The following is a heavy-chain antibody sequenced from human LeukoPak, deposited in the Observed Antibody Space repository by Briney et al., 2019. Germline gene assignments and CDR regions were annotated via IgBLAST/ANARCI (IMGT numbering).Heavy chain of an antibody. CDR1: GFTFSDYY. CDR3: ARGYSYGDY. CDR2: IGSSGSTI. D-gene: IGHD5-18*01. J-gene: IGHJ4*02. Sequence: GGSLRLSCAASGFTFSDYYMNWIRQAPGKGLEWVSYIGSSGSTIYYADSVKGRFTISRDNAKNSLYLQMNSLRAEDTAVYYCARGYSYGDYWGQGTLLTVSS. V-gene: IGHV3-11*01.